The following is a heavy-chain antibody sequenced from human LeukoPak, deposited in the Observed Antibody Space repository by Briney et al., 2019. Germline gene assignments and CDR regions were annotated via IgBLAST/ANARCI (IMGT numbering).Heavy chain of an antibody. D-gene: IGHD3-16*01. CDR1: GGSISSYY. CDR2: IYYSGST. Sequence: SETLSLTCTVSGGSISSYYWSWIRQPPGKGLEWIGYIYYSGSTNYNPSLKSRVTISVDTSKNQFSLKLSSVTAADTAVYYCARGGGAKFDYWGQGTQVTVSS. J-gene: IGHJ4*02. V-gene: IGHV4-59*08. CDR3: ARGGGAKFDY.